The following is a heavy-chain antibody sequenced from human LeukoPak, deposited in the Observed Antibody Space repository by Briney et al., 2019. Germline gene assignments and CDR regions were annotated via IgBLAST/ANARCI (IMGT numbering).Heavy chain of an antibody. CDR3: ARLEWGSAGSGSFDH. CDR2: IYYNGYT. J-gene: IGHJ4*01. D-gene: IGHD6-25*01. CDR1: GASISSTSHH. Sequence: SETLSLTCTVSGASISSTSHHWGWIRQPPGKGLEWIATIYYNGYTYYNPSLRSRVTISVITSKNQFSLKLSSVTAADTAVYYCARLEWGSAGSGSFDHWGHGTLVTVSS. V-gene: IGHV4-39*01.